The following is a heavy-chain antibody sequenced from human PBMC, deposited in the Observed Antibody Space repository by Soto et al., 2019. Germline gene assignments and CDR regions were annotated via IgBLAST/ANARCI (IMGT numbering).Heavy chain of an antibody. CDR3: AKDAVYNDGLWLMDH. CDR1: GLPHSSFA. J-gene: IGHJ4*02. V-gene: IGHV3-23*01. D-gene: IGHD2-21*01. CDR2: IYGSGGGI. Sequence: EVQLLESGGGLVQPGGSLRLSCTASGLPHSSFAMMWVHQAPGKGLECVSGIYGSGGGIEYAESVKGRFTISRDNSKNTVYLQMTDLRADDTAVYYCAKDAVYNDGLWLMDHWGQGTQVTVSS.